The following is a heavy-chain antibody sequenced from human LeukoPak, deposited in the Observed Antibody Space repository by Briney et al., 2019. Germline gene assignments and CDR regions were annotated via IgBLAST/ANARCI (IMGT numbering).Heavy chain of an antibody. CDR1: GFSFSSYA. D-gene: IGHD1-7*01. CDR2: IRVGGET. J-gene: IGHJ4*02. CDR3: AKGTRDAGYYFDY. Sequence: GGSLRLSCAASGFSFSSYAMSWVRQAPGKGLEWVSAIRVGGETHYADSVKGRFTISRDNSENTLYLQMSGLRAEDTAVYYCAKGTRDAGYYFDYWGQGTLVTVSS. V-gene: IGHV3-23*01.